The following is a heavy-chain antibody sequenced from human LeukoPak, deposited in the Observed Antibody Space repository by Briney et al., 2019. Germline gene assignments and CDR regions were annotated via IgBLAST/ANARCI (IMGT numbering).Heavy chain of an antibody. D-gene: IGHD3-22*01. CDR1: GYTFTSYY. CDR3: ARGNDSSGYYLPDAFDI. CDR2: INPSGGST. J-gene: IGHJ3*02. Sequence: SVKVSCKASGYTFTSYYMHWVRQAPGQGLEWMGIINPSGGSTGYAQKFQGRVTMTRDTSTSTVYMELSSLRSEDTAVYYCARGNDSSGYYLPDAFDIWGQGTMVTVSS. V-gene: IGHV1-46*01.